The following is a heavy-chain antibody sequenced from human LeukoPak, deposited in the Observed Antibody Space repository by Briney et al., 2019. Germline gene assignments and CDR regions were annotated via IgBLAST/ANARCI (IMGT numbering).Heavy chain of an antibody. Sequence: SQTLSLTCAISGDSVSSNSAAWNWIRQSPSRGLEWLGRTYYRSKWYNDYAVSVKSRITINPDTSKNQFSLQLNSVTPEDTAAYYCARGSGSSLNYYYYYGMDVWGQGTTVTVSS. CDR2: TYYRSKWYN. J-gene: IGHJ6*02. CDR3: ARGSGSSLNYYYYYGMDV. V-gene: IGHV6-1*01. D-gene: IGHD3-10*01. CDR1: GDSVSSNSAA.